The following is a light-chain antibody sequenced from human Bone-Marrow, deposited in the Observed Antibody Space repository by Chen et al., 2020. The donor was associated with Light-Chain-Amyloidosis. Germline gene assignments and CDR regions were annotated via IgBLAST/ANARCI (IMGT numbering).Light chain of an antibody. V-gene: IGLV3-25*03. CDR2: RDT. CDR1: DLPTKY. CDR3: QSADSSGTYEVI. Sequence: SYELTQPPPVPVSPGQTASITCSGDDLPTKYAYWYQQKPGQAPVLVIHRDTERPSGISERFSGSSSGTTATLTISGVQAEDEADYHCQSADSSGTYEVIFGGGTKLTVL. J-gene: IGLJ2*01.